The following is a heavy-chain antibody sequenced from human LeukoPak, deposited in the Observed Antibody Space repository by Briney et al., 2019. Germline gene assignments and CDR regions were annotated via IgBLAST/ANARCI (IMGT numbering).Heavy chain of an antibody. CDR2: ISGRGDKI. Sequence: GGSLRLSCAASGFTFSSFAMAWVRQPPGKGLEWVSGISGRGDKIYYADSVKGRFTISRDNSKNTLYLQMNTLRVEDTAVYDCAKDQGSFGTRTPYSDYWGQGTLVTVSS. J-gene: IGHJ4*02. CDR1: GFTFSSFA. CDR3: AKDQGSFGTRTPYSDY. V-gene: IGHV3-23*01. D-gene: IGHD3-10*01.